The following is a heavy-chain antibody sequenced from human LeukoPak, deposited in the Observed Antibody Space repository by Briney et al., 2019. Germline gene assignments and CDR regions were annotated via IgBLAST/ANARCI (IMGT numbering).Heavy chain of an antibody. CDR1: GYTFAGYY. V-gene: IGHV1-2*02. Sequence: WASVKVSCKASGYTFAGYYMHWVRQAPGQGLEWMGWINPNSGGTNYAQKFQGRVTMTRDTSISTAYMELSRLRSDDTAVYYCARREVGATFDYWGQGTLVTVSS. D-gene: IGHD1-26*01. CDR3: ARREVGATFDY. J-gene: IGHJ4*02. CDR2: INPNSGGT.